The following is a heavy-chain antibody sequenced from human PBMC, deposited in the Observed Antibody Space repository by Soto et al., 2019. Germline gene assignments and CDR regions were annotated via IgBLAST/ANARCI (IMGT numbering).Heavy chain of an antibody. Sequence: GGSLRLSCAASGFSFSIYSMNWVRQAPGKGLEWVSYINGRDGAINYVDSVKGRFTISIDIAKNSLYLQMNSLRDEDTAVYFCARDHLWAFDYWGQGVLVTVSS. D-gene: IGHD3-3*02. V-gene: IGHV3-48*02. CDR1: GFSFSIYS. CDR3: ARDHLWAFDY. CDR2: INGRDGAI. J-gene: IGHJ4*02.